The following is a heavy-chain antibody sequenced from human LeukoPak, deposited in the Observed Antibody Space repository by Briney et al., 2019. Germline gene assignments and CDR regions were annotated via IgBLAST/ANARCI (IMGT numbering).Heavy chain of an antibody. Sequence: GRSLRPSCAASGFTFSSYAMHWVRQAPGKGLEWVAVISYDGSNKYYADSVKGRFTISRDNSKNTLYLQMNSLRAEDTAVYYCARDPDSSGYYAYYFDYWGQGTLVTVSS. CDR2: ISYDGSNK. J-gene: IGHJ4*02. CDR1: GFTFSSYA. V-gene: IGHV3-30-3*01. D-gene: IGHD3-22*01. CDR3: ARDPDSSGYYAYYFDY.